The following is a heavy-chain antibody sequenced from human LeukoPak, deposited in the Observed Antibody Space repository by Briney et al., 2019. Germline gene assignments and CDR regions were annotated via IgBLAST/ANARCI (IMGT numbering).Heavy chain of an antibody. J-gene: IGHJ4*02. Sequence: SETLSLTCTVSGGSISSGGYYWSWIRQHPGKGLEWIGYIYYSGSTYYNPSLKSRVTISVDTSKNQFSLKLSSVTAADTAVYYCARVASNYYGSGSSVFDYWGQGTQVTVSS. CDR2: IYYSGST. D-gene: IGHD3-10*01. CDR3: ARVASNYYGSGSSVFDY. CDR1: GGSISSGGYY. V-gene: IGHV4-31*03.